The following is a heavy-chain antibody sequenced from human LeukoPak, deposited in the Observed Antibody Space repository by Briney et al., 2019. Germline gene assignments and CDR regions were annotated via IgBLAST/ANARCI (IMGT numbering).Heavy chain of an antibody. CDR2: ISGSGGST. Sequence: PGGSLRLSCAGSGFTFSSYAMSWVRQAPGKGLEWVSAISGSGGSTYYADSVKGRFTISRDNSKNTLYLQMNSLRAEDTAVYYCAKADYYYDSSGPLGYWGQGTLVTVSS. CDR3: AKADYYYDSSGPLGY. V-gene: IGHV3-23*01. CDR1: GFTFSSYA. D-gene: IGHD3-22*01. J-gene: IGHJ4*02.